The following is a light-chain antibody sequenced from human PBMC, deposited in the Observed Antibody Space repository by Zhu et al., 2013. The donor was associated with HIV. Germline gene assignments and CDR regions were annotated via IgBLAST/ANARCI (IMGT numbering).Light chain of an antibody. CDR2: DDS. V-gene: IGLV3-21*02. Sequence: SYVLSQPPSVSVAPGETARITCGGNNIGSKGVHWYQQRPGQAPVLVVYDDSDRPSGIPERFSGSSSGNTATLTISRVEAGDEADYYCQVWDTSTDHYVFGIGTRVTVL. J-gene: IGLJ1*01. CDR1: NIGSKG. CDR3: QVWDTSTDHYV.